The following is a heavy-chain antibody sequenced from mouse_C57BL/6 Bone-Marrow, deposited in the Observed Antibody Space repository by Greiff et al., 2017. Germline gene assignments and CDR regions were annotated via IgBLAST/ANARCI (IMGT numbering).Heavy chain of an antibody. CDR2: INPGSGGT. CDR3: ARGVPLVDY. Sequence: QVQLQQSGAELVRPGTSVKVSCKASGYAFTNYLIEWVKQRPGPGLEWIGVINPGSGGTNYTEKFKGKATLTADKSSSTAYMQLSSRTSEDSAVYFCARGVPLVDYWGQGTSVTVSS. J-gene: IGHJ4*01. D-gene: IGHD6-1*01. V-gene: IGHV1-54*01. CDR1: GYAFTNYL.